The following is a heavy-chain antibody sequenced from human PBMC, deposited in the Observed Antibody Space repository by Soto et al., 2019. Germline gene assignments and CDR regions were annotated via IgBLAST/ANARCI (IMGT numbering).Heavy chain of an antibody. CDR1: GGSISSSSYY. CDR3: ERRDSSGYYWEYFDY. V-gene: IGHV4-39*01. D-gene: IGHD3-22*01. Sequence: SETLSLTCTVSGGSISSSSYYWGWIRQPPGKGLEWIGSIYYSGSTYYNPSLKSRVTISVDTSKNQFSLKLSSVTAADTAVYYCERRDSSGYYWEYFDYWGQGTLVTVSS. CDR2: IYYSGST. J-gene: IGHJ4*02.